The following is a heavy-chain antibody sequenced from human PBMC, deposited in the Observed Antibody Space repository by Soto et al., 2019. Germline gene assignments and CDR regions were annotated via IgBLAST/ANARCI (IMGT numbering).Heavy chain of an antibody. J-gene: IGHJ6*02. Sequence: EVQLAESGGGLVQPGGSLRLSCAASGFTVSDYWMHWVRQAPGKGLVWVSRINDDGGRTDYADSVKGRFTISRDSAKNTLLGQMNSMRAEDTAVYYCARGGTGSYGDYYSMDVWGQGTTVTVSS. D-gene: IGHD1-26*01. CDR2: INDDGGRT. CDR3: ARGGTGSYGDYYSMDV. V-gene: IGHV3-74*02. CDR1: GFTVSDYW.